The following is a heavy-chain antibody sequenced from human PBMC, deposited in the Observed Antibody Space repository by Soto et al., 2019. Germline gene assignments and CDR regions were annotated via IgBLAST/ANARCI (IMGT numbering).Heavy chain of an antibody. V-gene: IGHV6-1*01. D-gene: IGHD6-13*01. CDR2: TYYRSKWYN. Sequence: QSQTLSLTCAISGDSVSSNSAAWNWIRQSPSRGLEWLGRTYYRSKWYNDYAVSVKSRITINPDTSKNQFSLQLNSVTPEDTAVYYCARGRGSGSSWYYYYYMDVWGKGTTVTVSS. J-gene: IGHJ6*03. CDR1: GDSVSSNSAA. CDR3: ARGRGSGSSWYYYYYMDV.